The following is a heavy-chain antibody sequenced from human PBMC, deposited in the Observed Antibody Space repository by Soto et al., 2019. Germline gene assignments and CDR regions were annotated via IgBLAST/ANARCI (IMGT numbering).Heavy chain of an antibody. J-gene: IGHJ6*02. CDR1: GVTFSSDA. V-gene: IGHV1-69*13. D-gene: IGHD6-6*01. CDR2: LIPIYGTT. CDR3: AIDGMGTLVGGMDV. Sequence: SVKVCCKTSGVTFSSDAISWVRQAPLQGREWMVGLIPIYGTTHYAQKFKDRVKLTADESKGTAYMELSSLRSEDTGVYYCAIDGMGTLVGGMDVWGQGTTVNVSS.